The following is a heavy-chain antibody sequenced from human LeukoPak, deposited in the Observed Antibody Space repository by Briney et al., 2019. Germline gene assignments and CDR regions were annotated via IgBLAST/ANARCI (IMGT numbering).Heavy chain of an antibody. CDR2: INPNSGGT. CDR1: GYTFTGYC. D-gene: IGHD3-22*01. CDR3: ARALRFIYYDSSGSYPPSDY. V-gene: IGHV1-2*02. Sequence: ASVKVSCKASGYTFTGYCMHWVRQAPGQGLEWMGWINPNSGGTNYAQKFQGRVTMTRDTSISTAYMELSRLRSDDTAVYYCARALRFIYYDSSGSYPPSDYWGQGTLVTVSS. J-gene: IGHJ4*02.